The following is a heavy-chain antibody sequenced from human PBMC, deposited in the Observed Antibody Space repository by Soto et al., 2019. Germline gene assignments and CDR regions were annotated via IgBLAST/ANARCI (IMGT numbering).Heavy chain of an antibody. CDR1: GYTFTSYG. CDR3: ARDLHGDPYY. Sequence: QVQLVQSGAEVKKPGASVKVSCKPSGYTFTSYGISWVRQAPGQGLEWMGWMSAYNGNTNYARRLQGRATMTTDTSTSTAYMEMRSLRSDDTAVYYCARDLHGDPYYWGQGTLVTVSS. D-gene: IGHD4-17*01. CDR2: MSAYNGNT. J-gene: IGHJ4*02. V-gene: IGHV1-18*01.